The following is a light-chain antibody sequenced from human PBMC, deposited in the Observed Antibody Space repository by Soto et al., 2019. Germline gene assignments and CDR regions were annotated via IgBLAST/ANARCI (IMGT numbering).Light chain of an antibody. CDR3: QQYGSSPWT. J-gene: IGKJ1*01. CDR1: QSVSSSY. CDR2: VAS. Sequence: EIVLTQSPGTLSLSPGERATLSCRASQSVSSSYLAWYQQKPGQAPRLLIYVASSRATGIPDRFSGSGSGPDFTLTISRLEPEDFAVYYCQQYGSSPWTFGQGTKVDIK. V-gene: IGKV3-20*01.